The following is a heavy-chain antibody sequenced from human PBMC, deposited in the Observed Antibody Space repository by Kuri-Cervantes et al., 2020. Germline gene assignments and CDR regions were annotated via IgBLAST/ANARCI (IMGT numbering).Heavy chain of an antibody. J-gene: IGHJ6*02. CDR2: ISYDGSNK. Sequence: GESLKISCAASGFTFSSYAMHWVRQAPGKGLEWVAVISYDGSNKYYADSVKGRFTISRDNAKNSLYLQMNSLRAEDTAVYYCARDEGYYDSSGYFYYYGMDVWGQGTTVTVSS. CDR3: ARDEGYYDSSGYFYYYGMDV. V-gene: IGHV3-30-3*01. D-gene: IGHD3-22*01. CDR1: GFTFSSYA.